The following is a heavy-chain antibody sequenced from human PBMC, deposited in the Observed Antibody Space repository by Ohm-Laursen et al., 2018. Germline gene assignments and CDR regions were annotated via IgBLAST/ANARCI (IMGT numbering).Heavy chain of an antibody. CDR3: AKAISFGYSSGWVPID. CDR1: GFTFRISA. D-gene: IGHD6-19*01. CDR2: ISSSGGAA. Sequence: SLRLSCAASGFTFRISAMSWVRQAPGKGLEWVSTISSSGGAAYYADSVKGRFTISRDNAKNSLYLQMNILRAEDTALYYCAKAISFGYSSGWVPIDWGQGTLVTVSP. V-gene: IGHV3-23*01. J-gene: IGHJ4*02.